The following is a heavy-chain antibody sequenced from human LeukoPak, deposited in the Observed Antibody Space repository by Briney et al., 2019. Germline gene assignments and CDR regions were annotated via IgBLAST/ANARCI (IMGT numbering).Heavy chain of an antibody. V-gene: IGHV4-39*07. CDR3: AASSGYPQHDAFDI. CDR1: GGSISSSSYY. J-gene: IGHJ3*02. Sequence: SETLSLTCTVSGGSISSSSYYWGWIRQPPGKGLEWIGEIYHSGSTNYNPSLKSRVTISVDKSKNQFSLKLSSVTAADTAVYYCAASSGYPQHDAFDIWGQGTMVTVSS. CDR2: IYHSGST. D-gene: IGHD3-22*01.